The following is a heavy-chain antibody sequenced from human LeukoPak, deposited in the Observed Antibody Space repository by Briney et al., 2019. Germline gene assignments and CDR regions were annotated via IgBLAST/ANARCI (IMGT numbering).Heavy chain of an antibody. CDR3: ARISSSWHYFDY. CDR2: ISGSSTYI. D-gene: IGHD6-13*01. J-gene: IGHJ4*02. V-gene: IGHV3-21*01. CDR1: GFTFSSYS. Sequence: GGSLRLSCAASGFTFSSYSMNWVRQAPGKGLEWVSFISGSSTYIYYADSVKGRFTISRDNAKNSLYLQMNSLRAEDTAVYYCARISSSWHYFDYWGQGTLVTVSS.